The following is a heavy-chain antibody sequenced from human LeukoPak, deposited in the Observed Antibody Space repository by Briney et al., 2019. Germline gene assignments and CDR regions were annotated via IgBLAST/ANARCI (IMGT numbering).Heavy chain of an antibody. J-gene: IGHJ3*01. D-gene: IGHD2-8*01. CDR1: GYTLTELS. Sequence: GASVKVSCKVSGYTLTELSMHWVRQAPGQGLEWMGWINPNNGGTNYAQKFQGRVTMTRDTSISTAYMDLSRLKSDDTAVYYCAREGNGGGQEFDVWGQGTMVTVSS. CDR2: INPNNGGT. V-gene: IGHV1-2*02. CDR3: AREGNGGGQEFDV.